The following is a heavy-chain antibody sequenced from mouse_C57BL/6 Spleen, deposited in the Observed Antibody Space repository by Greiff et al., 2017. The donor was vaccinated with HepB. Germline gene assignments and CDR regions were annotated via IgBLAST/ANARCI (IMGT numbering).Heavy chain of an antibody. CDR2: IDPETGGT. V-gene: IGHV1-15*01. CDR3: TLLLLSYFDV. D-gene: IGHD1-1*01. CDR1: GYTFTDYE. J-gene: IGHJ1*03. Sequence: VKLQQSGAELVRPGASVTLSCKASGYTFTDYEMHWVKQTPVHGLEWIGAIDPETGGTAYNQKFKGKAILTADKSSSTAYMELRSLTSEDSAVYYCTLLLLSYFDVWGTGTTVTVSS.